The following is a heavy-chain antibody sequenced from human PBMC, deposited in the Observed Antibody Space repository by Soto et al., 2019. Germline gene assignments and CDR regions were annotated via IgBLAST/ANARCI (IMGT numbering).Heavy chain of an antibody. CDR2: IYYSGST. CDR1: GGSISSGGYY. J-gene: IGHJ4*02. Sequence: QVQLQESGPGLVKPSQTLSLTCSVSGGSISSGGYYWSWIRQHPGKGLEWIGYIYYSGSTYDNPCLHNRVTRSVGTSKNEFSLKLSSVTAADTAVYYCARGGAYGAYTPAFDSWGQGTLVTVSS. V-gene: IGHV4-31*03. D-gene: IGHD4-17*01. CDR3: ARGGAYGAYTPAFDS.